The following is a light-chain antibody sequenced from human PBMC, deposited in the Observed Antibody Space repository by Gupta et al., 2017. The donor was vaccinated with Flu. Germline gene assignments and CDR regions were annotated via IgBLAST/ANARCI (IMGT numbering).Light chain of an antibody. V-gene: IGLV1-40*01. J-gene: IGLJ1*01. CDR3: QSYDSSLSAV. CDR1: RSNIGAGYE. CDR2: GNT. Sequence: QSVLTQPPSVSGAPGQRVTISCTGSRSNIGAGYEVHWYQQLPVTAPKLLIYGNTNRPSGVPDRFSASKSGTSAALAITGLQAEDEADYYCQSYDSSLSAVFGTVTKVNVL.